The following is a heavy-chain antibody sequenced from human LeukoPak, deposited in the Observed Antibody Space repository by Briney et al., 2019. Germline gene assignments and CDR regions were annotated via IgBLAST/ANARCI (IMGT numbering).Heavy chain of an antibody. J-gene: IGHJ4*02. CDR2: INHSGST. Sequence: SETLSLTCAVYGGSFSGYYWSWVRQPPGKGLEWIGEINHSGSTNYNPSLKTRVTISVDTSKNQCSLKPSSVTAADTAVYYCARFRLTAVDYWGQGTLVTVSS. CDR1: GGSFSGYY. CDR3: ARFRLTAVDY. V-gene: IGHV4-34*01. D-gene: IGHD2-21*02.